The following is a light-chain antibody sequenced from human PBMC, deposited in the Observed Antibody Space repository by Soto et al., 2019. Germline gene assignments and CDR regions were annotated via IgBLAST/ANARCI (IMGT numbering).Light chain of an antibody. V-gene: IGKV3D-15*01. CDR1: RSVGSN. CDR3: QQYDNWPPYT. Sequence: EIVMTQSPATLSVSPGERATVYCRASRSVGSNLAWYQQKPGQAPRLLIYGASTRASGIPARFTGSGSGTEFTLTISSLQSEDFALYYCQQYDNWPPYTFGQGTNLDIK. J-gene: IGKJ2*01. CDR2: GAS.